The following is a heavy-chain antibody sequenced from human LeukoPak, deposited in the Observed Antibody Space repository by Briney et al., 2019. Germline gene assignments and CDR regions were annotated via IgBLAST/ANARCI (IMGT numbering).Heavy chain of an antibody. D-gene: IGHD3-10*01. J-gene: IGHJ3*02. V-gene: IGHV3-11*01. Sequence: GGSLRLSCAASGFTLSDYYMSWIRQAPGKGLEWVSYISSSGSTIYYADSVKGRFTISRDNAKNSLYLQMNSLKAEDTAVYYCATSLWSDDAFDIWGQGTMVTVSS. CDR1: GFTLSDYY. CDR2: ISSSGSTI. CDR3: ATSLWSDDAFDI.